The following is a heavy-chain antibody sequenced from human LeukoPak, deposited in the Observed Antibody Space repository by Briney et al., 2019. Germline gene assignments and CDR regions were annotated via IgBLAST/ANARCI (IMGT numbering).Heavy chain of an antibody. J-gene: IGHJ4*02. D-gene: IGHD1-26*01. CDR2: IFYSGST. Sequence: SETLSLTCTVSGGSISSSSYYWGWIRQPPGKGLEWIGSIFYSGSTYYNPSLKGRVTISVDTSKNQFSLKLSSVTAADTAVHFCATGVVGTTYYFDIWGQGTLVTVSS. V-gene: IGHV4-39*01. CDR3: ATGVVGTTYYFDI. CDR1: GGSISSSSYY.